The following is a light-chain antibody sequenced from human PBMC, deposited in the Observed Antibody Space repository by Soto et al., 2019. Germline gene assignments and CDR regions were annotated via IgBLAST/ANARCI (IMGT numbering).Light chain of an antibody. CDR1: QSVSSY. CDR2: DAS. Sequence: EIVLTQSPATLSLSPGERATLSCRASQSVSSYLAWYQQKPGQAPRLLLYDASNRATAIPARFSGSGSGTDFTITISSLEPEDFAVYYCQQRSNWPPMYTFGQGTKLEIK. V-gene: IGKV3-11*01. CDR3: QQRSNWPPMYT. J-gene: IGKJ2*01.